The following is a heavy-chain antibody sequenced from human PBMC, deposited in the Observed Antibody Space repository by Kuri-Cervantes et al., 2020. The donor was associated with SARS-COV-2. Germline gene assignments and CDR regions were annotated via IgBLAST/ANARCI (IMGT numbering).Heavy chain of an antibody. CDR1: GDSISSSAFY. V-gene: IGHV4-39*01. CDR2: IYYTGST. D-gene: IGHD2-8*01. Sequence: SESLSLTCTVSGDSISSSAFYWGWIRQPPGKGLEWIAKIYYTGSTYYNPSLKSRVTISVDTYKNQFSLKLTSVTATDTAMYYCVRLSPPFKGVVPAHWVRGTLVTVSS. CDR3: VRLSPPFKGVVPAH. J-gene: IGHJ4*02.